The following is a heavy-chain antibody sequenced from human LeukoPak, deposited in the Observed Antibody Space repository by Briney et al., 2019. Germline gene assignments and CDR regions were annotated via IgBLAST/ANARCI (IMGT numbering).Heavy chain of an antibody. CDR3: ARLGSTAPVGDY. CDR2: IHYSGST. Sequence: SETLSLTCTVSGGSISSSSYYWGWIRQPPGKGLEWIGSIHYSGSTYYNPSLKSRVTISVDTSKNQFSLKLSSVTAADTAVYYCARLGSTAPVGDYWGQGTLVTVSS. V-gene: IGHV4-39*01. J-gene: IGHJ4*02. D-gene: IGHD3-10*01. CDR1: GGSISSSSYY.